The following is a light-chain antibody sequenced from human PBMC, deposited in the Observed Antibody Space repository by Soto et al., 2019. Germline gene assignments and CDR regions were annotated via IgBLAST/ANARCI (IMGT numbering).Light chain of an antibody. CDR2: WAS. CDR1: QSVLYSSNNKNY. Sequence: DIVLTQSPDSLAVSLGERATINCKSSQSVLYSSNNKNYLAWYQQKPGQPPKLLIYWASTRESGVPDRFSGSGSGTDFNLTISSLQAEDVAVYYCQQYYSTPHTFGQGTKLEIK. V-gene: IGKV4-1*01. CDR3: QQYYSTPHT. J-gene: IGKJ2*01.